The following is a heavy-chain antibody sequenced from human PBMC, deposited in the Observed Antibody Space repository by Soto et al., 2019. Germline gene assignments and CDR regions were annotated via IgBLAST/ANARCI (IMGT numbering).Heavy chain of an antibody. Sequence: QVQLVESGGGVVQPGRSLRLSCAASGFTFRNYGMHWVRQAPAKGLERVALVWYDGGNKNYVDSLKGRFTISRDNSKNTWYLQMNSLGDEDTAVYYCVRAAGYSGNDYVYYYGMDVWGQGTTVTVSS. CDR3: VRAAGYSGNDYVYYYGMDV. J-gene: IGHJ6*02. V-gene: IGHV3-33*01. D-gene: IGHD5-12*01. CDR1: GFTFRNYG. CDR2: VWYDGGNK.